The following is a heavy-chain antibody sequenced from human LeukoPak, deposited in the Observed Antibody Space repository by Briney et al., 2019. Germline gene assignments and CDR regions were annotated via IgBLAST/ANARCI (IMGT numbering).Heavy chain of an antibody. Sequence: GGSLRLSCAVSGFTVSSNYMSWVRQAPGTGLEWVSAIYAAGTTYYAHSVKGRFTISRDNSKNTLYLQMNSLRDEDTAVYYCARGIEAGVDYWGQGTLVTVPS. CDR1: GFTVSSNY. CDR2: IYAAGTT. V-gene: IGHV3-66*01. J-gene: IGHJ4*02. D-gene: IGHD6-25*01. CDR3: ARGIEAGVDY.